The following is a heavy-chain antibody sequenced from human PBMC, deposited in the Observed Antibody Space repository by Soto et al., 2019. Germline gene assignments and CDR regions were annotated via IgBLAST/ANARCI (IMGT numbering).Heavy chain of an antibody. CDR2: IDGSGGIT. CDR3: VKNSGWFNT. D-gene: IGHD3-10*01. Sequence: GSLRLSCAASGFTFGTTDMSWVRRAPGEGLEWVSTIDGSGGITYYADSVKGRFTISRDNSRNTVYLQMNSLRGDDTALYYCVKNSGWFNTWGQGALVTVSS. V-gene: IGHV3-23*01. CDR1: GFTFGTTD. J-gene: IGHJ5*02.